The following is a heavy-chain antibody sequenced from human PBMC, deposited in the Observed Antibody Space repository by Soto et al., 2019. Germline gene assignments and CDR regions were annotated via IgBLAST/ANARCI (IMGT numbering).Heavy chain of an antibody. J-gene: IGHJ1*01. V-gene: IGHV3-30-3*01. Sequence: GGSLRLSCAASGFTFSSYAMHWVRQAPGKGLEWVAVISYDGSNKYYADSVKGRFTISRDNSKNTLYLQMNSLRAEDTAVYYCAAPHDYGDPSEYFQHWGQGTLVTVSS. CDR2: ISYDGSNK. CDR3: AAPHDYGDPSEYFQH. CDR1: GFTFSSYA. D-gene: IGHD4-17*01.